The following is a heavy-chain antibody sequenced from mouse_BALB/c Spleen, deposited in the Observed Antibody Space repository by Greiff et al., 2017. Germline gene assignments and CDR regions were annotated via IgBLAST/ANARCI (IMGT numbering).Heavy chain of an antibody. V-gene: IGHV7-3*02. CDR3: ARTPSLDY. CDR1: GFTFTDYY. Sequence: EVQRVESGGGLVQPGGSLRLSCATSGFTFTDYYMSWVRQPPGKALEWLGFIRNKANGYTTEYSASVKGRFTISRDNSQSILYLQMNTLRAEDSATYYCARTPSLDYWGQGTTLTVSS. J-gene: IGHJ2*01. CDR2: IRNKANGYTT.